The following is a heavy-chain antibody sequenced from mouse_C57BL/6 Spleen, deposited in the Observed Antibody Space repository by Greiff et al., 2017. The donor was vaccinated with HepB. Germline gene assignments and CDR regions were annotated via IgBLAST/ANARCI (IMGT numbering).Heavy chain of an antibody. CDR1: GYTFTSYW. V-gene: IGHV1-61*01. D-gene: IGHD1-2*01. Sequence: QVQLQQPGAELVRPGSSVKLSCKASGYTFTSYWMDWVKQRPGQGLEWIGNIYPSDSETHYNQKFKDKATLTVDKSSSTAYRQLSSLTSEDSAVDYCARAGVLRHWFAYWGRGTLVTVSA. J-gene: IGHJ3*01. CDR2: IYPSDSET. CDR3: ARAGVLRHWFAY.